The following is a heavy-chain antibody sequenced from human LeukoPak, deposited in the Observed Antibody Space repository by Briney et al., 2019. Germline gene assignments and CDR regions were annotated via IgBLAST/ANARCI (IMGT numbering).Heavy chain of an antibody. J-gene: IGHJ3*02. CDR1: GFTVSSNY. CDR3: ARDKPPVSGSARPWSDAFDI. D-gene: IGHD3-10*01. V-gene: IGHV3-53*01. CDR2: IYSGGST. Sequence: SGGSLRLSCAASGFTVSSNYMSWVRQAPGKGLEWVSVIYSGGSTYYADSVKGRFTISRDNAKNTLYLQMNSLRAEDTAVYYCARDKPPVSGSARPWSDAFDIWGQGTMVTVSS.